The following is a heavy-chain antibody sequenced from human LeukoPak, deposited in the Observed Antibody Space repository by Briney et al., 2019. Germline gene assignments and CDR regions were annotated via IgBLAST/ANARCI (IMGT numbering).Heavy chain of an antibody. V-gene: IGHV1-18*01. CDR2: ISAYNGNT. CDR3: ARGFPPRRNYDSSGYYSYFFDY. CDR1: GYTFTSNG. J-gene: IGHJ4*02. D-gene: IGHD3-22*01. Sequence: ASVKVSCKASGYTFTSNGFIWVRQAPGQGLEWMGWISAYNGNTKYAQKFQGRITMTTDTSTSTAYMELRSLRSDDTAVYYCARGFPPRRNYDSSGYYSYFFDYWGQGTLVTVSS.